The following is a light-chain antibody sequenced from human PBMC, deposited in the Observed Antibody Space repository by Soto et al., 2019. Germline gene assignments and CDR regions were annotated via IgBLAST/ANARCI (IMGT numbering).Light chain of an antibody. J-gene: IGKJ5*01. V-gene: IGKV3-20*01. CDR1: QSVSSSY. CDR2: DAS. CDR3: QHYGSSPGT. Sequence: EIVLTQSPGTLSLSPGEGATLSCRASQSVSSSYLAWYQQKPGQAPRLLIYDASSRATGIPDRFSGSGSGTDFTLTISRLEPEDFAVFYCQHYGSSPGTFGQGTRLEIK.